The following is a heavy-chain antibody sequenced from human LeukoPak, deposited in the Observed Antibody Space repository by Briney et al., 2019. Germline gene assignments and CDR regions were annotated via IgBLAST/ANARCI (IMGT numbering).Heavy chain of an antibody. Sequence: SETLSLTCAVYGGSFSGYYWSWIRQPPGKGLEWIGEINHSGSTNYNPSLKSRVTISVDTSKNQFSLKLSSVTAADTAVYYCARDLGIVGAIGFDYWGQGTLVTVSS. D-gene: IGHD1-26*01. CDR2: INHSGST. CDR1: GGSFSGYY. J-gene: IGHJ4*02. V-gene: IGHV4-34*01. CDR3: ARDLGIVGAIGFDY.